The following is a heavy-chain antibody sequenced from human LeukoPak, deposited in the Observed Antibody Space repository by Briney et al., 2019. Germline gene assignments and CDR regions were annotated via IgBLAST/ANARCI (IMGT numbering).Heavy chain of an antibody. CDR3: ASESMNWFGP. D-gene: IGHD2/OR15-2a*01. V-gene: IGHV4-34*01. J-gene: IGHJ5*02. CDR2: INHSGST. Sequence: SETLSLTCAVYGGSFSGYYWSWIRQPPGKGLEWIGEINHSGSTNYNPSLKSRVTISVDTSKNQFSLKLSSVTAADTAVYYCASESMNWFGPWGQGTLVTVSS. CDR1: GGSFSGYY.